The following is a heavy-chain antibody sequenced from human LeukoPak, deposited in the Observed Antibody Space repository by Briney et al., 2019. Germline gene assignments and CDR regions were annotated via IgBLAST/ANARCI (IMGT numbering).Heavy chain of an antibody. Sequence: GGSLRLSCAASGFTFSSYGMHWVRQAPGKGLEWVAVIWYDGSNKYYADSVKGRFSISRDNSKNTLYLQMNSLRAEDTAVYYCASGGIAVAGTYYWGQGTLVTVSS. J-gene: IGHJ4*02. CDR3: ASGGIAVAGTYY. CDR1: GFTFSSYG. D-gene: IGHD6-19*01. CDR2: IWYDGSNK. V-gene: IGHV3-33*01.